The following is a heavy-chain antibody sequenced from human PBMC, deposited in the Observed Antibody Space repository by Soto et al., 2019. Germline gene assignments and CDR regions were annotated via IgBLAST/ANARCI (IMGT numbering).Heavy chain of an antibody. CDR3: ASDITGTTLSYYYYSMDV. D-gene: IGHD1-7*01. CDR1: GGTFSSYA. CDR2: IIPIFGTA. V-gene: IGHV1-69*13. J-gene: IGHJ6*02. Sequence: GASVKVSCKASGGTFSSYAISWVRQAPGQGLEWMGGIIPIFGTANYAQKFQGRVTITADESTSTAYMELSSLRSEDTAVYYCASDITGTTLSYYYYSMDVWGQGTTVTVSS.